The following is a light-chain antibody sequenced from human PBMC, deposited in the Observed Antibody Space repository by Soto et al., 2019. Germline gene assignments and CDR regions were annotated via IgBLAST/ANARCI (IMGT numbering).Light chain of an antibody. V-gene: IGKV3-20*01. J-gene: IGKJ5*01. CDR1: QSVSSSY. CDR3: QQYGSSPPIT. CDR2: GAS. Sequence: EIVLSQPPGTLSLSQLEIATLSCMASQSVSSSYLAWYQQKPGQAPRLLIYGASSRATGIPDRFSGSGSGTDFTLTISRLEPEDFAVYYCQQYGSSPPITFGQGTRLEI.